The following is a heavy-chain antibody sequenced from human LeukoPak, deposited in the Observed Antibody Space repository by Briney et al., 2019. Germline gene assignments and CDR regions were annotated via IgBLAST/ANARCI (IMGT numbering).Heavy chain of an antibody. CDR2: IRYDGSNK. D-gene: IGHD2-15*01. J-gene: IGHJ4*02. Sequence: SGGSLRLSCAASGFTFSSYGMHWVRQAPGKGLEWVAFIRYDGSNKYYADSVKGRFTIPRDNSKNTLHLQMNSLRAEDTAVYYCAKSFPLPARLGYCSGGSCPFDYWGQGTLVTVSS. V-gene: IGHV3-30*02. CDR3: AKSFPLPARLGYCSGGSCPFDY. CDR1: GFTFSSYG.